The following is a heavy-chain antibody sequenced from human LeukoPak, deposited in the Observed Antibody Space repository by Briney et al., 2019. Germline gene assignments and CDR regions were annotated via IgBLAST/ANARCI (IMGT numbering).Heavy chain of an antibody. CDR3: ARGGPYCSSTSCYRRTCDYFDY. Sequence: SETLSLTCAVYGGSFSGYYWSWIRQPPGKGLEWIGEINHSGSTNYNPSLKSRVTISVDPSNNQFSLKLSSLTAADTAVYYCARGGPYCSSTSCYRRTCDYFDYWGQGTLVTVSS. D-gene: IGHD2-2*02. CDR1: GGSFSGYY. V-gene: IGHV4-34*01. CDR2: INHSGST. J-gene: IGHJ4*02.